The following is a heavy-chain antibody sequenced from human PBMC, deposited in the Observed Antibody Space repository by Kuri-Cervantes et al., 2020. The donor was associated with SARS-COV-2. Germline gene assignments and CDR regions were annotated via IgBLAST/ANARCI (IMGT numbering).Heavy chain of an antibody. D-gene: IGHD3-10*01. CDR3: ARERVSAEMIRGPFDY. CDR2: IYYSGST. Sequence: SETLSLTCTVSGGSISSYYWSWIRQPPGKGLEWIGYIYYSGSTNYNPSLKSRVTISVDTSKNQFSLKLSSVTAADTAVYYCARERVSAEMIRGPFDYWGQGTLVTVSS. V-gene: IGHV4-59*12. CDR1: GGSISSYY. J-gene: IGHJ4*02.